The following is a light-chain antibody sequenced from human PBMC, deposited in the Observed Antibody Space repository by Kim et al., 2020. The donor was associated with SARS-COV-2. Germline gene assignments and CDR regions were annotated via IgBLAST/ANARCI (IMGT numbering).Light chain of an antibody. V-gene: IGLV4-69*01. CDR1: SGHSDTV. CDR2: VNSDGSH. CDR3: QTWDTGIRV. Sequence: ASVKLACTLRSGHSDTVIAWLQQQPEKGRRYLMKVNSDGSHDRGDGIPDRFSGSRSGAERYLTISSLQSEDEADYYCQTWDTGIRVFGGGTQLTVL. J-gene: IGLJ2*01.